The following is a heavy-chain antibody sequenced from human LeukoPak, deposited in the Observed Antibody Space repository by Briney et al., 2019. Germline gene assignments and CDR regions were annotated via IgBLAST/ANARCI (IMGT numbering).Heavy chain of an antibody. V-gene: IGHV3-20*04. D-gene: IGHD2-2*01. CDR1: GFTFDDYG. Sequence: GGSLRLSCAASGFTFDDYGMSWVRQAPGKGLEWVSGINWNGGSTGYADSVKGRFTISRDNAKNSLYLQMNSLRAEDTAVYYCARPRLYNPGMPGLLLSYYFDYWGQGTLVTVSS. CDR2: INWNGGST. J-gene: IGHJ4*02. CDR3: ARPRLYNPGMPGLLLSYYFDY.